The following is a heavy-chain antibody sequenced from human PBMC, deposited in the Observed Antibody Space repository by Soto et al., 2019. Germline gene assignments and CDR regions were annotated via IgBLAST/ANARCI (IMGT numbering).Heavy chain of an antibody. V-gene: IGHV3-30*18. J-gene: IGHJ6*02. Sequence: QVQLVESGGGVVQPGRSLRLSCAASGFTFSSYGMHWVRQAPGKGLEWVAVISYDGSNKYYADSVKGRFTISRDNSKNTXYLQMNSLRAEDTAVYYCAKILQLGDYAYYYYGMDVWGQGTTVTVSS. CDR3: AKILQLGDYAYYYYGMDV. CDR1: GFTFSSYG. CDR2: ISYDGSNK. D-gene: IGHD4-17*01.